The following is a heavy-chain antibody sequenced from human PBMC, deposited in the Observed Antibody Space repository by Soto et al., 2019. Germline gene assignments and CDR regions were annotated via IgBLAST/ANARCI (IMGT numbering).Heavy chain of an antibody. D-gene: IGHD5-12*01. CDR1: GYTFTSYA. J-gene: IGHJ4*02. CDR3: ARSRGGYDRYYFDY. CDR2: INAGNGNT. Sequence: GASVKVSCKASGYTFTSYAMHWVRQAPGQRLEWMGWINAGNGNTKYSQKFQGRVTITRDTSASTAYMELSSLRSEDTAVYYCARSRGGYDRYYFDYWGQGTLVTVSS. V-gene: IGHV1-3*01.